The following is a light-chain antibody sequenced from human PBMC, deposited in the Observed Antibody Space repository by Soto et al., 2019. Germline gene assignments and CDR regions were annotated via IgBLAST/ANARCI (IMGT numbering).Light chain of an antibody. CDR1: QTISNN. Sequence: EIVMTQSPATLSVSPGERATLSCRASQTISNNLDWYQQKPGQAPRLLIYGASTRATGIPARFSGSGSGTEFTLTISSLQSEDFAVYYCQQYNNWPITFGQGTRLETK. CDR3: QQYNNWPIT. CDR2: GAS. V-gene: IGKV3-15*01. J-gene: IGKJ5*01.